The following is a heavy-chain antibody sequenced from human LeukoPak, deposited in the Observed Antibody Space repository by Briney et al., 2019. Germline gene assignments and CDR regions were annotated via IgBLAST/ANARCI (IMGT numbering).Heavy chain of an antibody. CDR1: GFTFSSYG. CDR3: ARDAGYYYGSGSYYSDY. D-gene: IGHD3-10*01. V-gene: IGHV3-21*01. J-gene: IGHJ4*02. Sequence: PGRSLRLSCAASGFTFSSYGMHWVRQAPGKGLEWVSSISSSSSYIYYADSVKGRFTISRDNAKNSLYLQMNSLRAEDTAVYYCARDAGYYYGSGSYYSDYWGQGTLVTVSS. CDR2: ISSSSSYI.